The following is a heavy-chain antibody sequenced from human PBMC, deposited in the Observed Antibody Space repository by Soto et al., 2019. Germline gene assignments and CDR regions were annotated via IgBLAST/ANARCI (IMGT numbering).Heavy chain of an antibody. CDR1: GYSFTSYY. V-gene: IGHV1-46*01. Sequence: QVQLLQSGAEVKKTGASVKVSCKASGYSFTSYYINWVRQAPGQGLEWMGIINPSAGSTTYAQKFQGRVTMTRDTSTGTVYMELSSLRSEDTAVYYCARRFYNGLYYMDVWGKGTTVTVSS. CDR2: INPSAGST. J-gene: IGHJ6*03. CDR3: ARRFYNGLYYMDV. D-gene: IGHD1-1*01.